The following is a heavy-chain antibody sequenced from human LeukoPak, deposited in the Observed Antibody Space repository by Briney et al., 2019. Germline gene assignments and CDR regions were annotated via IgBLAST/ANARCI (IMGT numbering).Heavy chain of an antibody. J-gene: IGHJ3*02. Sequence: SETLSLTCTVSGGSISSSSSYWGWIRQPPGKVLEWIGIIYYSGSTYYHPSLKSRVTISVDTSKNQFSLKLSSVTAADTAMYYCARCPRYFDWLLSVAFDIWGQGTMVTVSS. CDR1: GGSISSSSSY. CDR2: IYYSGST. CDR3: ARCPRYFDWLLSVAFDI. V-gene: IGHV4-39*01. D-gene: IGHD3-9*01.